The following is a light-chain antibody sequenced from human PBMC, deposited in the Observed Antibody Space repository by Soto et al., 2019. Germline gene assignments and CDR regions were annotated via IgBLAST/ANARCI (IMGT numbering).Light chain of an antibody. CDR3: QQYGNSPRYS. CDR1: QSVSSNY. V-gene: IGKV3-20*01. Sequence: EIVLTQSPGTLSLSLGERATLSCRASQSVSSNYLAWYQQKPGQAPRLLIYGTSSRSTGIPDRLSGSGSGTHFTLTINRLQPEDFAVYYCQQYGNSPRYSFGQGTKLEI. CDR2: GTS. J-gene: IGKJ2*03.